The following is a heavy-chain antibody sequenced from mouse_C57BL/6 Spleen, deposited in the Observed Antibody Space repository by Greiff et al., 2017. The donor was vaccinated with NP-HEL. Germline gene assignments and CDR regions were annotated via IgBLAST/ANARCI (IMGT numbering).Heavy chain of an antibody. V-gene: IGHV5-12*01. D-gene: IGHD2-12*01. J-gene: IGHJ4*01. Sequence: EVKLQESGGGLVQPGGSLKLSCAASGFTFSDYYMYWVRQTPEKRLEWVAYISNGGGSTYYPDTVKGRFTISRDNAKNTLYLQMSRLKSEDKAMNYCARHSYSAMDYWGQGASVTVSS. CDR2: ISNGGGST. CDR1: GFTFSDYY. CDR3: ARHSYSAMDY.